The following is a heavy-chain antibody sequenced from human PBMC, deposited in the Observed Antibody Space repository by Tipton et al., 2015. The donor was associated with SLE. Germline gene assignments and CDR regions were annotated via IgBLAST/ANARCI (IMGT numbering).Heavy chain of an antibody. D-gene: IGHD2-21*01. V-gene: IGHV4-38-2*01. J-gene: IGHJ5*02. CDR1: SFSISRDYY. CDR3: ARAKSAMGSYDT. Sequence: TLSLTCAVSSFSISRDYYWGWVRQSPGKGLEWLGSIYHSGSTYYNPSLKSRVTISVDTSNNQFSLRLDSVTDADTAIYFCARAKSAMGSYDTWGQGAQVTVSS. CDR2: IYHSGST.